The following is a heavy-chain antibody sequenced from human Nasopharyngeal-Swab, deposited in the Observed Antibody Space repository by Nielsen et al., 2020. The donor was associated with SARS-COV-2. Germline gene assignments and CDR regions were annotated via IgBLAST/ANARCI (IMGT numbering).Heavy chain of an antibody. CDR3: ARERSNAYYYYGMDV. V-gene: IGHV3-33*01. Sequence: GGSLRLSCAASGFTFSSYGMHWVRQAPGKGLEWVAVIWYDGSNKYYADSVKGRFTISRDNSKNTLYLQMNSLRAEDTAVYYCARERSNAYYYYGMDVWGQGTTVTVSS. D-gene: IGHD1-26*01. J-gene: IGHJ6*02. CDR1: GFTFSSYG. CDR2: IWYDGSNK.